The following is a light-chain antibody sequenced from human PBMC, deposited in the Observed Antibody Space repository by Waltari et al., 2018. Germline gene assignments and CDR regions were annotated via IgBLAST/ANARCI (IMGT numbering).Light chain of an antibody. Sequence: DIQMTQSPSSLSASVGDRVTITCRASQSISTYLHWYQHIPGKAPNLLIYAASTLHGGVPSRFSGSGSGTEFTLTISSLQPEDFATYYCQQSSSTPPTFAQGTKVEVK. J-gene: IGKJ1*01. CDR1: QSISTY. CDR2: AAS. CDR3: QQSSSTPPT. V-gene: IGKV1-39*01.